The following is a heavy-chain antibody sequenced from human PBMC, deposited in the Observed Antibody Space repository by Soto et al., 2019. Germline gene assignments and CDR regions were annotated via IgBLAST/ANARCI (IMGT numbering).Heavy chain of an antibody. CDR2: IDSDGSRI. J-gene: IGHJ4*02. CDR1: GFTFSNYW. V-gene: IGHV3-74*01. D-gene: IGHD2-15*01. Sequence: EVQLVESGGGSVQPGESLRLSCAASGFTFSNYWMHWVRQAPGKGLVWVSRIDSDGSRITYADFVKGRFTISRDNAKNTVYLHMNSLTAEDTAVYYCVRTSLVVAVATREDFWGQGTLVTVSS. CDR3: VRTSLVVAVATREDF.